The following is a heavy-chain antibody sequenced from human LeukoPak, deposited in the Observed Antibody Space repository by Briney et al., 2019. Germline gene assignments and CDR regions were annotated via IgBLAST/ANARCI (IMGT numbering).Heavy chain of an antibody. CDR1: GFTFSSYW. CDR3: STANKGYFS. Sequence: GGSLRLSCVASGFTFSSYWMSWVRQAPGKGLEWVANIKQDGSEKYYVDSVKGRFTISRDNAKNSLYLQMNSLKIEDTAVYYCSTANKGYFSWGQGTLVTVSS. D-gene: IGHD1-26*01. V-gene: IGHV3-7*03. CDR2: IKQDGSEK. J-gene: IGHJ5*02.